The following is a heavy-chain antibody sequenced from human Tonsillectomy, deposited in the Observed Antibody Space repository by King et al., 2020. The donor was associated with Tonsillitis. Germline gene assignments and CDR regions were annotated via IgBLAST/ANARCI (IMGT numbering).Heavy chain of an antibody. CDR2: IIPILGTA. V-gene: IGHV1-69*01. D-gene: IGHD3-10*01. Sequence: QLVQSGAEVKKPGSSVKISCKASGGTFSSYAISWVRQAPGQGLEWMGGIIPILGTANYAQKFQGRVTITADESTSTACMGLSSLRSEDTAVYYCARERVWGLSEDAFDIWGQGTMVTVSS. CDR1: GGTFSSYA. CDR3: ARERVWGLSEDAFDI. J-gene: IGHJ3*02.